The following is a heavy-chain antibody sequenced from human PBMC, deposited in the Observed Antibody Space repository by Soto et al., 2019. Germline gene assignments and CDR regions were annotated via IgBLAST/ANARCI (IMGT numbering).Heavy chain of an antibody. Sequence: QVQLQESGPGLVKPSQTLSLTCTVTGGSMTSGDQYWTWIRHRPGEGLEWIGYINHRGSLYYNPSLQIRVSMSVDTSKNQFYLNLSSVTAADTAVYYCARELPQRQGRNMDVWGQGTTVTVSS. V-gene: IGHV4-31*03. CDR1: GGSMTSGDQY. CDR3: ARELPQRQGRNMDV. D-gene: IGHD1-1*01. CDR2: INHRGSL. J-gene: IGHJ6*02.